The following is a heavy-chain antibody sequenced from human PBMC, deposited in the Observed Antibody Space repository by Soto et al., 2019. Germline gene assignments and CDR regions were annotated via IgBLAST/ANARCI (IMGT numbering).Heavy chain of an antibody. D-gene: IGHD5-18*01. CDR2: ISSSGGTI. Sequence: PGGSLRLSCGASGFTFSDDYMSWIRQAPGKGLEWVSYISSSGGTIYYADSVKGRFTISRDSAKNSLFLQMNSLRADDTAVYYCARASSPRDPWLDYWGQGTLVTVSS. J-gene: IGHJ4*02. CDR1: GFTFSDDY. V-gene: IGHV3-11*01. CDR3: ARASSPRDPWLDY.